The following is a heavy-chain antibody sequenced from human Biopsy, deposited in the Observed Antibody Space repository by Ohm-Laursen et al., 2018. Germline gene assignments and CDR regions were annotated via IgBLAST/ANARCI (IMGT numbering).Heavy chain of an antibody. V-gene: IGHV3-30*18. J-gene: IGHJ4*02. CDR1: GFTFSDYA. CDR3: TKGRRGWYSER. D-gene: IGHD6-19*01. CDR2: ITHDGSKT. Sequence: SLRLSCAASGFTFSDYAMHWVRQAPGKGLEWVAIITHDGSKTYYADSVEGRFTISRDQFKSTVYLQLNSLRTEDTAIYYCTKGRRGWYSERWGQGTLVTVSS.